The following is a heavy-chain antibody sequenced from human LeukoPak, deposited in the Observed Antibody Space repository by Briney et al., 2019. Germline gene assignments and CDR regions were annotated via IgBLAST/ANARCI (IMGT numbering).Heavy chain of an antibody. Sequence: GGSLRLSCAASGFTFSSYEMNWVRQAPGKGLEWVAKIKQDGSEKYYLDSVKGRFTISRDNAKNSLYLQMNSLRAEDTAVYYCATVVFPAIEYWGQGTLVSVSS. D-gene: IGHD2-15*01. CDR1: GFTFSSYE. V-gene: IGHV3-7*01. CDR3: ATVVFPAIEY. CDR2: IKQDGSEK. J-gene: IGHJ4*02.